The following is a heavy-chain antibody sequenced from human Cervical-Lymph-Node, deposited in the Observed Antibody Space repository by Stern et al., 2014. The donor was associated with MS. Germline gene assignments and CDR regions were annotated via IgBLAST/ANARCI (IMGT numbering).Heavy chain of an antibody. V-gene: IGHV4-59*08. CDR3: ARKADWGDYFDY. CDR2: IYSSGST. J-gene: IGHJ4*02. CDR1: GDSIRTYF. D-gene: IGHD7-27*01. Sequence: VQLVQSGPGLLKPSETLSLTCTVSGDSIRTYFWTWIRQSPGKTLEWIGYIYSSGSTDYNPPLTSRVTMSLDTANKQFSLKMSSVTAADTAVYFCARKADWGDYFDYWGQGTLVTVSS.